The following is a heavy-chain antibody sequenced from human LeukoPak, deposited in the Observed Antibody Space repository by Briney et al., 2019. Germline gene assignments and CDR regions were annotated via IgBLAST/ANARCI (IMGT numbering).Heavy chain of an antibody. V-gene: IGHV1-24*01. CDR3: ARDHSTVRGYYGSGTFDTSYMDV. D-gene: IGHD3-10*01. Sequence: ASVKVSCKVSGYTLTELSVHWVRQAPGKGLEWMGNFDPKDGDTIYAQRFQGRVTMTEDTSTHTAYMELSSLRSEDTAVYFCARDHSTVRGYYGSGTFDTSYMDVWGKGTTVTVSS. CDR2: FDPKDGDT. CDR1: GYTLTELS. J-gene: IGHJ6*03.